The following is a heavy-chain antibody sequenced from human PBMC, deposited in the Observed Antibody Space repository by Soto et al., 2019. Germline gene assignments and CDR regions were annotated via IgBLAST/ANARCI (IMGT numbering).Heavy chain of an antibody. J-gene: IGHJ3*02. Sequence: PSETLSLTCAVCGGSFSGYYWSWIRQPPGKGLEWIGEINHSGSTNYNPSLKSRVTISVDTSKNQFSLKLSSVTAADTAVYYCARARGLYGDPRRGAFDIWGQGTMVTV. CDR2: INHSGST. CDR1: GGSFSGYY. V-gene: IGHV4-34*01. D-gene: IGHD4-17*01. CDR3: ARARGLYGDPRRGAFDI.